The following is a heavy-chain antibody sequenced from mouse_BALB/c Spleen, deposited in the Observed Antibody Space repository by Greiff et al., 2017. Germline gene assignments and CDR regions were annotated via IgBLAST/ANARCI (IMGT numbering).Heavy chain of an antibody. CDR1: GFTFSSYA. CDR2: ISSGGSYT. CDR3: ARGRYYFDY. Sequence: EVKLVESGGGLVKPGGSLKLSCAASGFTFSSYAMSWVRQTPEKRLEWVATISSGGSYTYYPDSVKGRFTISRDNAKNTLYLQMSSLRSEDTAMYYCARGRYYFDYWGQGTTLTVSS. V-gene: IGHV5-9-3*01. D-gene: IGHD1-1*01. J-gene: IGHJ2*01.